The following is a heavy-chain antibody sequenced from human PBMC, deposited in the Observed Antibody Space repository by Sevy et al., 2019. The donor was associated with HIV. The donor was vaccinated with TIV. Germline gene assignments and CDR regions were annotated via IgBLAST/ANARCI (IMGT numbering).Heavy chain of an antibody. CDR3: TKEAMKQLSQYFFDF. D-gene: IGHD5-18*01. V-gene: IGHV1-3*01. Sequence: ASVKVSCKASGYLFISFVMHWVRQAPGQGLEWVGWINVGNGNTKYSQKFQDRVTITRDASTSTTYMELTSLTSEDTAIYYCTKEAMKQLSQYFFDFWGQGTLVTVSS. CDR1: GYLFISFV. CDR2: INVGNGNT. J-gene: IGHJ4*02.